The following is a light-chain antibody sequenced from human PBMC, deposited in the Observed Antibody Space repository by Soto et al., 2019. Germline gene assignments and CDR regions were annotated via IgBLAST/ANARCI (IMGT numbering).Light chain of an antibody. J-gene: IGKJ2*01. CDR1: QSVSSSY. V-gene: IGKV3-20*01. Sequence: EIVLTQSPGTLSLSPGERATLSCRASQSVSSSYLAWYQQKPGQAPRLLIYGASSRATGIPDRFSGIGSGTDFTLTISRLEPEYLAVYYCQQYGSSQYTFGQGTNQEIK. CDR2: GAS. CDR3: QQYGSSQYT.